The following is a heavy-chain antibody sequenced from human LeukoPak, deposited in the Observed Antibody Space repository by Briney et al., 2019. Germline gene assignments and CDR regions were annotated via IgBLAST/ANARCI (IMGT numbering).Heavy chain of an antibody. CDR2: ISYDGSNK. D-gene: IGHD2-2*01. Sequence: GRSLRLSCAASGFTFSSYSMHWVRQAPGKGLEWVAVISYDGSNKYYADSVKGRFTISRDNSKNTLYLQMNSLRAEDTAVYYCAKDACEGSTSCHLFDYWGQGTLVTVSS. CDR1: GFTFSSYS. V-gene: IGHV3-30*18. CDR3: AKDACEGSTSCHLFDY. J-gene: IGHJ4*02.